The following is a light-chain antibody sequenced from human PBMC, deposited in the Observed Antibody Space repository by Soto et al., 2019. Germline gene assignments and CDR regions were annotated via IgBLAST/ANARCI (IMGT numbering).Light chain of an antibody. Sequence: DIQMTQSPSSLSASVGDRVTITFRASQSISSYLNWYQQKPGKAPKLLISTASTLQSGVPSRFSGSGSGTEFTLTISGLQPDDFATYYCQQFIDGWTFGQGTKVDIK. V-gene: IGKV1-39*01. J-gene: IGKJ1*01. CDR2: TAS. CDR1: QSISSY. CDR3: QQFIDGWT.